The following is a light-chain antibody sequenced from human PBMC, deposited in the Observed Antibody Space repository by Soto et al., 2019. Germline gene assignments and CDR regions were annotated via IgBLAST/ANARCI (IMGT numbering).Light chain of an antibody. CDR2: GAS. CDR3: QQYGSSPPLT. V-gene: IGKV3-20*01. J-gene: IGKJ3*01. CDR1: QSVSSSY. Sequence: EIVLTQSPGTLSLSPGERATLSCRASQSVSSSYLAWYQQKPGQAPRLLIYGASSRATGIPDRFSGSGSGTDFTLTISRREPEDFAVYYCQQYGSSPPLTFGPGTKVDIK.